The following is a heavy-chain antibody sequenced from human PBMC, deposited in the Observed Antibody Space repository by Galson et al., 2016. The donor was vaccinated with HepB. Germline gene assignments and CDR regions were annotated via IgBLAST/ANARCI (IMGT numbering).Heavy chain of an antibody. CDR3: ARDRSWNEGEYYYGMDV. CDR1: GFTFGAYW. V-gene: IGHV3-7*03. D-gene: IGHD1-1*01. Sequence: SLRLSCAASGFTFGAYWMTWVSQAPGKGLEWVANIKQDGTENYYGVSVKGRFTISRDNAKDSLYLQMNTLTVEDTAIYYCARDRSWNEGEYYYGMDVWGQGTTVIVSS. J-gene: IGHJ6*02. CDR2: IKQDGTEN.